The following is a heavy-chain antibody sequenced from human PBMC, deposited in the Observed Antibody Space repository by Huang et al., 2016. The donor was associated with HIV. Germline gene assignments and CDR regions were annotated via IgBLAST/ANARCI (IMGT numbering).Heavy chain of an antibody. CDR1: GFTFSDYA. V-gene: IGHV3-30-3*01. Sequence: QVQLVESGGGVVQPGRSLRLSCAASGFTFSDYAIHWVRQGPGKGLEGLALISYDGNDKFYSDSVRGRFTISRDNFNNTLYLQMNSLRHEDTALYYCARFGKRLPMLRGEDVIGDIWGQGTMVIVSS. CDR2: ISYDGNDK. J-gene: IGHJ3*02. CDR3: ARFGKRLPMLRGEDVIGDI. D-gene: IGHD3-10*01.